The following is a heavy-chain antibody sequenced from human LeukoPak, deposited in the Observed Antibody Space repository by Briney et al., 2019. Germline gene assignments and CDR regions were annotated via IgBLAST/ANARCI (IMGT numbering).Heavy chain of an antibody. D-gene: IGHD6-13*01. CDR3: ARGLRNSSSWSPYYYYYYGMDV. Sequence: SETLSLTCAVYGGSFSGYYWSWIRQPPGKGLEWIGEMNHSGSTNYNPSLKSRVTISVDTSKNQFSLKLSSVTAADTAVYYCARGLRNSSSWSPYYYYYYGMDVWGQGTTVTVSS. J-gene: IGHJ6*02. CDR2: MNHSGST. CDR1: GGSFSGYY. V-gene: IGHV4-34*01.